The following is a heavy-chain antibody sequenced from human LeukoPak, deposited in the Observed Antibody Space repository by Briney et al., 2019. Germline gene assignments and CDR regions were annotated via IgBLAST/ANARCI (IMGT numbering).Heavy chain of an antibody. CDR2: MNPDNGNT. D-gene: IGHD6-13*01. J-gene: IGHJ4*02. V-gene: IGHV1-8*01. CDR3: ARGPRESSSSDY. CDR1: GYRFTNFD. Sequence: ASVKVSCKTSGYRFTNFDINWVRQAPGQGLEWMGWMNPDNGNTGYPQKFQGGVSMSGDTSISTAFMVLGSLRSDDTAVYFCARGPRESSSSDYWGQGTLVTVSS.